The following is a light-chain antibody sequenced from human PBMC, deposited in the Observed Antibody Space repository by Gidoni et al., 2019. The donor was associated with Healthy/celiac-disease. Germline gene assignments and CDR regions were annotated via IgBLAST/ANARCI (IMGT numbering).Light chain of an antibody. CDR3: QQYGSSPPYT. CDR2: GAS. Sequence: EIVLTQPPGTLSLSPGERATLSCRASQSVSSSYLAWYQQKPCQAPRLLIYGASSRATGIPDRFSGSGSGTDFTLTISRLEPEDFAVYYCQQYGSSPPYTFGQGTKLEIK. CDR1: QSVSSSY. V-gene: IGKV3-20*01. J-gene: IGKJ2*01.